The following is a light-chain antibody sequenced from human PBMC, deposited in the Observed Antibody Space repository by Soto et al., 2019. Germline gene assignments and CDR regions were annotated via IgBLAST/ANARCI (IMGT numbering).Light chain of an antibody. J-gene: IGKJ3*01. CDR1: QSVSTD. V-gene: IGKV3-15*01. CDR2: GAS. CDR3: QRYNDWPPIT. Sequence: VMTQSPPTLSVSPGERATLSCRASQSVSTDLAWYQQKPGQAPRLLIYGASTRATDVPARFSGGGSGTEFTLTISSLHSEDVAIYYWQRYNDWPPITFAPGTKVDIK.